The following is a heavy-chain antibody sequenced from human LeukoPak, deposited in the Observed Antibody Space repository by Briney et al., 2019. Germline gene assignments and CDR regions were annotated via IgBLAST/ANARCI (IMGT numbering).Heavy chain of an antibody. CDR1: GYTFSKFD. V-gene: IGHV1-18*03. D-gene: IGHD3-3*01. CDR3: ARLRRDRGGYYYYMDV. Sequence: ASVKVSCKASGYTFSKFDINWVRQAPGQGLEWMGYISIYNDITNYAQKFQGRITMTTDTSTSTAYMELRSLKSDDMAVYYCARLRRDRGGYYYYMDVWGKGITVTVSS. CDR2: ISIYNDIT. J-gene: IGHJ6*03.